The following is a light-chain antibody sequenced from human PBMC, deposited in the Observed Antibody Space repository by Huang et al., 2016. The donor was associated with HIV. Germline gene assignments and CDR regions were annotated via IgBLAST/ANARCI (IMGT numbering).Light chain of an antibody. CDR2: GAS. Sequence: EIVLTQSPATRSMSPGQRATRSCRASQSVSRNLAGFQQKPGQAPRLLIYGASTRATGIPARFSGSGSGTEFTLTISSLQSEDFAVYYCQQYNNWPPMYTFGQGTKLEV. CDR1: QSVSRN. J-gene: IGKJ2*01. V-gene: IGKV3-15*01. CDR3: QQYNNWPPMYT.